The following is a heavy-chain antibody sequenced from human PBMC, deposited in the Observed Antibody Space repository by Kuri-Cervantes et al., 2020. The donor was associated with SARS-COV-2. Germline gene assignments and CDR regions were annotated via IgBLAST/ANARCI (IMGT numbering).Heavy chain of an antibody. CDR3: ARGLMTEFDY. J-gene: IGHJ4*02. D-gene: IGHD3-16*01. Sequence: SETLSLTCTVSGGSISSGSYYWSWIRQPAGKGLEWIGRIYTSGSTNYNPSLKSRVTMSVDTSKNQFSLKLSSVTAADTAVYYCARGLMTEFDYWGQGTLVTVSS. V-gene: IGHV4-61*02. CDR2: IYTSGST. CDR1: GGSISSGSYY.